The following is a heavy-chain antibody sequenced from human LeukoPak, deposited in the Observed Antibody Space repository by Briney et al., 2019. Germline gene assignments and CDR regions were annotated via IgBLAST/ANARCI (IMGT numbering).Heavy chain of an antibody. CDR3: GRAFRTPSWFIGY. Sequence: GGSLRLSCAASGFTFSSYAMTWVRQAPGKGLEWVSSISNSADVRYHADTVKGRFTISRDNSKNTLYLQMNSLRAGDMAVYYCGRAFRTPSWFIGYWGQGALVTVSS. V-gene: IGHV3-23*01. CDR1: GFTFSSYA. D-gene: IGHD3-10*01. CDR2: ISNSADVR. J-gene: IGHJ4*02.